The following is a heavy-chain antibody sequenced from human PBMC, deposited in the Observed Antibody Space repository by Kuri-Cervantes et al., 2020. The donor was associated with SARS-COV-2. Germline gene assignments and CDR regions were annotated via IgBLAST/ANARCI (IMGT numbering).Heavy chain of an antibody. J-gene: IGHJ4*02. CDR2: ISAYNDNT. V-gene: IGHV1-18*01. Sequence: ASVKVSCKASGYTFTSYGISWVRQAPGQGLEWMGWISAYNDNTNYAQKLQGRVTMTTDTSTSTAYMELRSLRSDDTAVYYCARRSGYYYDSSGYDYWGQGTLVTVSS. D-gene: IGHD3-22*01. CDR1: GYTFTSYG. CDR3: ARRSGYYYDSSGYDY.